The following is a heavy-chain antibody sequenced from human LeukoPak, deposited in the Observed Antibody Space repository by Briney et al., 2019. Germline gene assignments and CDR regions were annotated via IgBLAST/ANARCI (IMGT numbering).Heavy chain of an antibody. Sequence: SGTLSLTCAVSGGSISSSNWWSWVRQPPGKGLEWIGEIYHSGSTNYNPPLKSRVTISVDKSKNQFSLKLSSVTAADTAVYYCARGGWGYYDSSGPGSFDYWGQGTLVTVSS. CDR1: GGSISSSNW. J-gene: IGHJ4*02. D-gene: IGHD3-22*01. CDR2: IYHSGST. V-gene: IGHV4-4*02. CDR3: ARGGWGYYDSSGPGSFDY.